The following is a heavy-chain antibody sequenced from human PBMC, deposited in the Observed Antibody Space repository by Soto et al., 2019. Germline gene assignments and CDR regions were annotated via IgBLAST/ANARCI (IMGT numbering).Heavy chain of an antibody. CDR1: GFTFRKYV. Sequence: EVQLLESGGGLAQPGGSLRLSCEVSGFTFRKYVMTWVRQAPGKGLEWVSSLSSTGGSTYYADSVKGRFTVSRDNSKNTLFLQMNRLSAEDTAVYYCSKDQGFLEWIPQGGLDVWGPGTTVAVSS. D-gene: IGHD3-3*01. J-gene: IGHJ6*02. V-gene: IGHV3-23*01. CDR3: SKDQGFLEWIPQGGLDV. CDR2: LSSTGGST.